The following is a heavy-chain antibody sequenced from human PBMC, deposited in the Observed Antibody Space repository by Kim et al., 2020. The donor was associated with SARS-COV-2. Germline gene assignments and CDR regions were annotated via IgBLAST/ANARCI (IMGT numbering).Heavy chain of an antibody. Sequence: ASVKVSCKASGYTFTSYAMHWVRQAPGQRLEWMGWINAGNGNTKYSQKFQGRVTITRDTSASTAYMELSSLRSEDTAVYYCARDRDPSARIKTGYSSSWYTPLYDAFDIWGQGTMVTVSS. CDR3: ARDRDPSARIKTGYSSSWYTPLYDAFDI. CDR1: GYTFTSYA. D-gene: IGHD6-13*01. CDR2: INAGNGNT. V-gene: IGHV1-3*01. J-gene: IGHJ3*02.